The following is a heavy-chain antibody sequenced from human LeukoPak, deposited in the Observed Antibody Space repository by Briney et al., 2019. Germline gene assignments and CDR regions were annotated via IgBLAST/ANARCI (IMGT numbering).Heavy chain of an antibody. V-gene: IGHV3-9*01. CDR2: ISWNSGSI. D-gene: IGHD6-13*01. J-gene: IGHJ4*02. Sequence: PGGSLRLSCAASGFTFDDYAMHWVRQAPGKGLEWVSGISWNSGSIGYADSVKGRFTISRDNAKNSLYLQMNSLRAEDTALYYCAREGASSSFGYWGQGTLVTVSS. CDR3: AREGASSSFGY. CDR1: GFTFDDYA.